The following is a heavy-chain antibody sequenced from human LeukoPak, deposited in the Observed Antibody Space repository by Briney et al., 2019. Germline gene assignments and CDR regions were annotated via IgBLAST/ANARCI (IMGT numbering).Heavy chain of an antibody. V-gene: IGHV3-21*01. D-gene: IGHD5-18*01. CDR2: ISSSSSYI. CDR1: GFTFSSYS. J-gene: IGHJ4*02. Sequence: GGSLRLSCAASGFTFSSYSMNWVRQAPGKGLEWVSPISSSSSYIYYADSVKGRFTISRDNAKNSLYLQMNSLRAEDTAVYYCARDEIGYSYGGWYFDYWGQGTLVTVSS. CDR3: ARDEIGYSYGGWYFDY.